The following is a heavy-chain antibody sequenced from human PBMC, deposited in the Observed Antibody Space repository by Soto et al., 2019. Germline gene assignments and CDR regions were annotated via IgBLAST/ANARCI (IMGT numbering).Heavy chain of an antibody. CDR2: INPHGGST. Sequence: ASVKVSCKAPGDTFTSYYLNWVRQPPGQGLEWMGVINPHGGSTKYAQKFQGRITMTRDTSRSTVYTELSSLRSDETAIYYCARSSGGNFGIIIQGSNWFDPWGQGTLVTVSS. J-gene: IGHJ5*02. CDR3: ARSSGGNFGIIIQGSNWFDP. D-gene: IGHD3-3*01. V-gene: IGHV1-46*01. CDR1: GDTFTSYY.